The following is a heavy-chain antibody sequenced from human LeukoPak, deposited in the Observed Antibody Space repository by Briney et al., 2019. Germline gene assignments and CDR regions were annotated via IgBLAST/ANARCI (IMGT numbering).Heavy chain of an antibody. CDR3: ARRSYNSPFRY. V-gene: IGHV4-39*02. J-gene: IGHJ4*02. CDR2: INHSGST. D-gene: IGHD5-24*01. Sequence: PSETLSLTCTVSGGSISSSSYYWGWIRQPPGKGLEWIGEINHSGSTYYNPSLKSRVTISVDTSKNHFSLNLRSVTAADTAVYYCARRSYNSPFRYWGQGTPVTVSS. CDR1: GGSISSSSYY.